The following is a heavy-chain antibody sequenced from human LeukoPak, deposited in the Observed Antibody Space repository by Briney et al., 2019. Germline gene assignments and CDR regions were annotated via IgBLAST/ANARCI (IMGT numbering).Heavy chain of an antibody. CDR3: ARGSRGTPGQ. Sequence: GGTLRLSCAASGVRFYDYGLTWVCHGPREGLEWVAEINWTGASTCYPSSVKGRFIISRDNNKNSLYLQMNSPRADDTALYYCARGSRGTPGQWGQGTLVTVSS. D-gene: IGHD3-16*01. J-gene: IGHJ4*02. CDR2: INWTGAST. CDR1: GVRFYDYG. V-gene: IGHV3-20*04.